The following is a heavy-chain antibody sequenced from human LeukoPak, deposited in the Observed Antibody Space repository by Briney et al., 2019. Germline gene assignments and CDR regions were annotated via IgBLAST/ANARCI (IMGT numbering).Heavy chain of an antibody. CDR3: ARDSSGGNSFDD. J-gene: IGHJ4*02. V-gene: IGHV1-2*02. D-gene: IGHD4-23*01. CDR2: INTNGGAT. Sequence: ATVKVSCKGSGYTFTDYYIHWVRQAPGQGLEWMGWINTNGGATRYPQKFQGRVTMTRDTSISTAYMELSRLTSDDTALYFCARDSSGGNSFDDWGQGTLLTVSS. CDR1: GYTFTDYY.